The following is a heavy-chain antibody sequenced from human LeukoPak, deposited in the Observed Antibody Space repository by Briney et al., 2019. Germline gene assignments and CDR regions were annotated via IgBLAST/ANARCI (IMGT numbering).Heavy chain of an antibody. V-gene: IGHV1-69*01. D-gene: IGHD3-10*01. J-gene: IGHJ6*03. Sequence: SVKVSCKASGGTFSSYAISWVRQAPGQGLEWMGGIIPIFGTANYAQKFQGRVTITAGESTSTAYMELSSLRSEDTAVYYCASSVLLWFGESYYYYYMDVWGKGTTVTISS. CDR3: ASSVLLWFGESYYYYYMDV. CDR1: GGTFSSYA. CDR2: IIPIFGTA.